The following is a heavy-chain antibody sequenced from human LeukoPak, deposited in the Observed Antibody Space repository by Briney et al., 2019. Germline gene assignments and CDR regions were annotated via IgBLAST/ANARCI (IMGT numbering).Heavy chain of an antibody. CDR2: IWFDGSNK. D-gene: IGHD3-22*01. CDR1: GFSFSNYG. CDR3: ARTSYDSTWAMDFFDF. Sequence: GGSLRLSCAASGFSFSNYGMHWVRQAPGKGLEWVALIWFDGSNKYYADSVNGRFTISRDNSKNPLYLQMNSLRAEDTAVYYCARTSYDSTWAMDFFDFWGQGSLVTVSS. J-gene: IGHJ4*02. V-gene: IGHV3-33*01.